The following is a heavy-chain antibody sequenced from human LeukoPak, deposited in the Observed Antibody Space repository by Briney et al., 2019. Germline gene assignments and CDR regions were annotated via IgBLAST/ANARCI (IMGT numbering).Heavy chain of an antibody. CDR2: IRGSGGST. CDR1: GFTFSSYA. J-gene: IGHJ4*02. V-gene: IGHV3-23*01. CDR3: AKIEYCSSTSCYYFDY. D-gene: IGHD2-2*01. Sequence: PGGSLRLSCAASGFTFSSYAMSWGRQAPGKGLEWFSAIRGSGGSTYYADSVKGRFTISRDNSKNTLYLQMNSLRAEDTAVYYCAKIEYCSSTSCYYFDYWGQGTLVTVSS.